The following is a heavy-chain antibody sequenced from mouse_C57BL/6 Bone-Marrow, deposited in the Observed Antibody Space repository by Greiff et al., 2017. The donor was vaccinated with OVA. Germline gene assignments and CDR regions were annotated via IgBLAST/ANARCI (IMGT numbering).Heavy chain of an antibody. CDR1: GFTFSDFY. J-gene: IGHJ1*03. CDR3: ARDRSYYGSSHWYFDV. V-gene: IGHV7-1*01. CDR2: SRNKANDYTT. D-gene: IGHD1-1*01. Sequence: EVKLMESGGGLVQSGRSLRLSCATSGFTFSDFYMEWVRQAPGKGLEWIAASRNKANDYTTEYSASVKGRFIVSRDTSQSILYLQMNALRAEDTAIYYCARDRSYYGSSHWYFDVWGTGTTVTVSS.